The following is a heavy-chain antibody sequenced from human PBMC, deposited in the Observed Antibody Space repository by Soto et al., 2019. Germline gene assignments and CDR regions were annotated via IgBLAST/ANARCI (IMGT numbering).Heavy chain of an antibody. V-gene: IGHV4-34*01. D-gene: IGHD3-10*01. CDR2: INHSGST. J-gene: IGHJ6*02. Sequence: PSETLSLTCAVYGGSFSGYYWSWIRQPPGKGLEWIGEINHSGSTNYNPSLKSRVTISVDTSKNQFSLKLSSVTAADTAVYYCARGNQGVTMVRGVIRPTLYYYGMDVWGQGTTVTVSS. CDR3: ARGNQGVTMVRGVIRPTLYYYGMDV. CDR1: GGSFSGYY.